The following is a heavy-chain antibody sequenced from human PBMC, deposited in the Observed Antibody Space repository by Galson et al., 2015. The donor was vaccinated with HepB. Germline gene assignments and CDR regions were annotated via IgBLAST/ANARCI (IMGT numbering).Heavy chain of an antibody. CDR2: IIPIFGTA. J-gene: IGHJ4*02. CDR1: GGTFSSYA. Sequence: SVKVSCKASGGTFSSYAISWVRQAPGQGLEWMGGIIPIFGTANYAQKFQGRVTITADESTSTAYMELSSLRSEDTAVYYCARDRGLYYGLSRTTYYFDYWGQGTLVTVSS. D-gene: IGHD3-10*01. V-gene: IGHV1-69*13. CDR3: ARDRGLYYGLSRTTYYFDY.